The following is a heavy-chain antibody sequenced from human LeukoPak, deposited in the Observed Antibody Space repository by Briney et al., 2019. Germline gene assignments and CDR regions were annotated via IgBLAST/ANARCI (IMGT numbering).Heavy chain of an antibody. D-gene: IGHD6-19*01. CDR2: ITGSGVTT. J-gene: IGHJ4*01. V-gene: IGHV3-23*01. CDR3: AKSMTRQIIAVVTFGDY. Sequence: PGGSLRLSCAASGFTFTNYAMTWVRQAPGKGLEWVSSITGSGVTTYYADSVKGRFTISRDNSKNTLYLQMNSLRAEDTAVYYCAKSMTRQIIAVVTFGDYWGQGALVTVSS. CDR1: GFTFTNYA.